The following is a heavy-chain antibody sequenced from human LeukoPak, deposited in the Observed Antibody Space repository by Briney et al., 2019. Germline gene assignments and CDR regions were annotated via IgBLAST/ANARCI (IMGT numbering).Heavy chain of an antibody. D-gene: IGHD6-6*01. CDR2: ISAYNGNT. Sequence: ASVKVSCKASGYTFTSYGISWVRQAPGQGLEWMGWISAYNGNTNYAQKLQGRVTMTTDTSTSTAYMELRSPRSDDTAVYYCASGYSSSSGDAFDIWGQGTMVTVSS. V-gene: IGHV1-18*01. CDR1: GYTFTSYG. CDR3: ASGYSSSSGDAFDI. J-gene: IGHJ3*02.